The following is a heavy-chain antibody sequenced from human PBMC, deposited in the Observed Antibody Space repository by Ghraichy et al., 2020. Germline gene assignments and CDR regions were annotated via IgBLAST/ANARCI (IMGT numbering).Heavy chain of an antibody. CDR2: ISSSGSTI. J-gene: IGHJ2*01. D-gene: IGHD2-2*02. V-gene: IGHV3-11*01. CDR1: GFTFSDYY. Sequence: GGSLRLSCAASGFTFSDYYMSWIRQAPGKGLEWVSYISSSGSTIYYADSVKGRFTISRDNAKNSLYLQMNSLRAEDTAVYYCARDMNVVPAAIPLPTGYFDLWGRGTLVTVSS. CDR3: ARDMNVVPAAIPLPTGYFDL.